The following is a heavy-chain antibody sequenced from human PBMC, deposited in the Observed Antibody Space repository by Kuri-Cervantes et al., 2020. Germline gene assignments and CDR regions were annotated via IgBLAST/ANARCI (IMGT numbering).Heavy chain of an antibody. D-gene: IGHD3-16*01. CDR2: IYHSGST. Sequence: SETLSLTCAVSGYSISSGYYWGWIRQPPGKGLERIGSIYHSGSTYYNPSLKSRVTISVDTSKNQFSLKLSSVTAADTAVYYCARLPRLAPRLGYYYMDVWGKGTTVTVSS. CDR1: GYSISSGYY. CDR3: ARLPRLAPRLGYYYMDV. J-gene: IGHJ6*03. V-gene: IGHV4-38-2*01.